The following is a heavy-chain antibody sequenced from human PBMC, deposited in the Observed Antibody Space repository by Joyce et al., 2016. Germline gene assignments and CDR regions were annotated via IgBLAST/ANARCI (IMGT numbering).Heavy chain of an antibody. J-gene: IGHJ6*02. D-gene: IGHD1-14*01. Sequence: QVLLVQSGAAVKRPGSSLRVSCKSSGGDFSNYTVNWVRQAPGQRLEWMGWIIPFFGAAKYAEDFQGRVTLTADQSTRTAYLELSSLTSADTAVYYCARGGTSSDHYVFYTLDVWGPGTTVIVSS. V-gene: IGHV1-69*12. CDR1: GGDFSNYT. CDR2: IIPFFGAA. CDR3: ARGGTSSDHYVFYTLDV.